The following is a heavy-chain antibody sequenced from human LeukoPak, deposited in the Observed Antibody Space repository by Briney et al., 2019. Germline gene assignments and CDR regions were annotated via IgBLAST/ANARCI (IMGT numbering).Heavy chain of an antibody. CDR2: IRYSGST. J-gene: IGHJ4*02. V-gene: IGHV4-39*01. CDR3: AGRRSGIAVAGTRRDY. Sequence: PSGTLSLTCTVSGGSISSSIYYWGWIRQPPGKGLEWIGSIRYSGSTFYNPSLRSRVTMSIDTSKNQFSPKLTFVTAADTAVYYCAGRRSGIAVAGTRRDYWGQGSLVTVSP. D-gene: IGHD6-19*01. CDR1: GGSISSSIYY.